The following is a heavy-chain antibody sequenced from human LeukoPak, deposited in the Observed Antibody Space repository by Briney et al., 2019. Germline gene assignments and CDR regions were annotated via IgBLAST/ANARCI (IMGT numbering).Heavy chain of an antibody. CDR1: GYSFTSYW. V-gene: IGHV5-51*01. CDR3: ARIDCSSTSCSYYFDY. CDR2: IYPGDSDT. D-gene: IGHD2-2*01. J-gene: IGHJ4*02. Sequence: GESLKISCKGSGYSFTSYWIGWVRQMPGKGPEWMGIIYPGDSDTRYSPSFQGQVTISADKSISTAYLQWSSLKASDTAMYYCARIDCSSTSCSYYFDYWGQGTLVTVSS.